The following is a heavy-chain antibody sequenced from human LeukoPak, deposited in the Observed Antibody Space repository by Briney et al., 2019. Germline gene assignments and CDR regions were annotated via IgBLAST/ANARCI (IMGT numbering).Heavy chain of an antibody. CDR2: IYYSGST. D-gene: IGHD3-10*01. CDR1: GGSISSYY. CDR3: ARGGGSGSYYNFDY. Sequence: SETLSLTCTVSGGSISSYYWSWIRQPPGKGLEWIGYIYYSGSTNYNPSLKSRVTISVDTSKNQFSLKLSSVTAADTAVYYCARGGGSGSYYNFDYWGQGTLVTVSS. J-gene: IGHJ4*02. V-gene: IGHV4-59*12.